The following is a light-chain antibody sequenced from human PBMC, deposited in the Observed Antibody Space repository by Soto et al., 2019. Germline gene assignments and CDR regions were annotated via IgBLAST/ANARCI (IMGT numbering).Light chain of an antibody. Sequence: IVLTQSPGTLSFSPGERATLSCRASQSIARNFLAWYQQRLGQAPRLLIYEGSTRATGIPDRFSGSGSGADFTLTINCLEPDDFAVYYCQQYGTLSRTFGQGTTVEIK. CDR3: QQYGTLSRT. J-gene: IGKJ1*01. CDR2: EGS. CDR1: QSIARNF. V-gene: IGKV3-20*01.